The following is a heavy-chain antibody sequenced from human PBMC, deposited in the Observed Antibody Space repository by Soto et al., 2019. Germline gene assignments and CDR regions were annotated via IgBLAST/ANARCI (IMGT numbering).Heavy chain of an antibody. J-gene: IGHJ4*02. CDR2: IYYSGST. D-gene: IGHD3-22*01. CDR3: ARDTPSDYYDSSGYDY. V-gene: IGHV4-30-4*01. Sequence: SETLSLTCTVSGGSISSGDYYWSWIRQPPGKGLEWIGYIYYSGSTYYNPSLKSRVTISVDTSKNQFSLKLSSVTAADTAVYYCARDTPSDYYDSSGYDYWGQGTLVTVSS. CDR1: GGSISSGDYY.